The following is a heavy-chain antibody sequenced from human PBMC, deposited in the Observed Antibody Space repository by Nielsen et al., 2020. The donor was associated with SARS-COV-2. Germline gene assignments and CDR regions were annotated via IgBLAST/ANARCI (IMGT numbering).Heavy chain of an antibody. CDR2: VSHSGST. J-gene: IGHJ6*03. Sequence: SETLSLTCAVSGGSVSSNDWWTWVRQSPGQGLEWIGEVSHSGSTNYSPSLKSRVPLSMDKSRRQFSLRLASVSAADTAVYFCARGHLVVVPSPILGLGPFFYSFYLDVWGKGTTVIVSS. CDR1: GGSVSSNDW. CDR3: ARGHLVVVPSPILGLGPFFYSFYLDV. V-gene: IGHV4-4*02. D-gene: IGHD2-2*02.